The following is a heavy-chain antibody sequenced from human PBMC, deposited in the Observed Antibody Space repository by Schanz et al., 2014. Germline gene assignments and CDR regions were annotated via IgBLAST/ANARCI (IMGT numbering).Heavy chain of an antibody. CDR2: ISHDGHRD. J-gene: IGHJ4*02. Sequence: VQLVESGGGVVQPGRSLRLSCAASGFTFHTYDMHWVRQAPGKGLEWVAQISHDGHRDFYADSVKGRFSISRDLSSNTLYLQMNSLRADDSAIYYCAKDHPSSGWPAFDVWGQGTQVTVSS. CDR3: AKDHPSSGWPAFDV. V-gene: IGHV3-30-3*01. D-gene: IGHD6-19*01. CDR1: GFTFHTYD.